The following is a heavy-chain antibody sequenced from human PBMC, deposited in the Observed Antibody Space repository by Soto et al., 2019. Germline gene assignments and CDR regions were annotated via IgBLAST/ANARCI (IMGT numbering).Heavy chain of an antibody. Sequence: QVQLVQSGAEVKKPGASVKVSCKASGYTFTSYGISWVRQAPGQGLEWMGWISAYNGNTNYAQKLQGRVTMTTGTSTSTAYMELRSLRSDDMAVYYCARDIYKYCSGGSCYSRLAFDIWGQGTMVTVSS. V-gene: IGHV1-18*03. CDR3: ARDIYKYCSGGSCYSRLAFDI. CDR1: GYTFTSYG. J-gene: IGHJ3*02. CDR2: ISAYNGNT. D-gene: IGHD2-15*01.